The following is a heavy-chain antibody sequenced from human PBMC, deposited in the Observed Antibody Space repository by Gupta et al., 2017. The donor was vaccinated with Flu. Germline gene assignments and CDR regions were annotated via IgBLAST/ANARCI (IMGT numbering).Heavy chain of an antibody. CDR2: NNPNSGGT. J-gene: IGHJ4*02. V-gene: IGHV1-2*06. Sequence: YIHWVRQAPGQGLEWMGRNNPNSGGTKYALKFQGRVTMTSDTSIRTAYMELSSLTSDDTAIYYCARVGYCSTTSCYEPFDSWGLGTLRSVSS. CDR3: ARVGYCSTTSCYEPFDS. D-gene: IGHD2-2*01. CDR1: Y.